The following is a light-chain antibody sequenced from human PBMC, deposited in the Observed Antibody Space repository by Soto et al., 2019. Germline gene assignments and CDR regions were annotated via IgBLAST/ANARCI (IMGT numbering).Light chain of an antibody. V-gene: IGKV3-20*01. CDR2: DTS. CDR3: QQYGTSEII. J-gene: IGKJ5*01. Sequence: EFVLTQSPCTLSLSPGERATLSCRASQSLTNSFIAWYQQRPGQAPRLLIYDTSSRASGTPDRFSGSGSGTDFTLTISRLETEDFAVFYCQQYGTSEIIFGQGTRLEIK. CDR1: QSLTNSF.